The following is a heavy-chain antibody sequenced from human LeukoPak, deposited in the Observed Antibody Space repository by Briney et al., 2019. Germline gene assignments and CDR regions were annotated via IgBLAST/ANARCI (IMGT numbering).Heavy chain of an antibody. J-gene: IGHJ4*02. D-gene: IGHD6-19*01. V-gene: IGHV3-74*01. CDR1: GFTFSSNW. CDR3: SRASSSVPNLLDY. CDR2: ISTDGSST. Sequence: QPGGSLRLSCAASGFTFSSNWMHWARQGPGKGLVWVSRISTDGSSTTYADSVKGRFTISRDNAKNTLYLQMNSLRAEDTAVYYCSRASSSVPNLLDYWGQGTLVTVSS.